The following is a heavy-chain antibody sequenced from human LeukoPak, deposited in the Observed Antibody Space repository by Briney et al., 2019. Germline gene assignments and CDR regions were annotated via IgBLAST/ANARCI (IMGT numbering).Heavy chain of an antibody. J-gene: IGHJ4*02. Sequence: GGSLRLSWAASGFTFGNYWADCVRQLAGTWPLWVSRISGDGNITRYADSVKARFTVPRHNAQNTPHLQMNRLEGEDTAVYYCARSQGGHSDRSGYHFDYWGQGTLVTVSS. CDR2: ISGDGNIT. CDR3: ARSQGGHSDRSGYHFDY. CDR1: GFTFGNYW. D-gene: IGHD6-19*01. V-gene: IGHV3-74*01.